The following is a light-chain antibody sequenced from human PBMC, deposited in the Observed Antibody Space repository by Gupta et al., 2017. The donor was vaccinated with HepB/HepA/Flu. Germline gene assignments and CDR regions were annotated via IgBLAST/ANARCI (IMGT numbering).Light chain of an antibody. V-gene: IGLV2-14*01. Sequence: QSALTQPASVSGSLGQSITISCTGTSSDIGAYNHVSWYQQHPGKAPTLMMYEVINRPSGVPKRFAGTKYGTTEALTXAXLQADDXAEYYCNSLNTTNTCLFGGGTKLTVL. CDR3: NSLNTTNTCL. CDR2: EVI. J-gene: IGLJ2*01. CDR1: SSDIGAYNH.